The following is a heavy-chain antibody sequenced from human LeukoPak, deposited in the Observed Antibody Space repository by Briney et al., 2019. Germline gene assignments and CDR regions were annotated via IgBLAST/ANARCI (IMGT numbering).Heavy chain of an antibody. CDR1: GFTFSSYA. D-gene: IGHD1-26*01. CDR3: AKSGKRELFLDFDY. V-gene: IGHV3-23*01. Sequence: GGSLRLSCAASGFTFSSYAMSWVRQAPGKGLEWVSAISGSGGSTYYADSVKGRFTISRDKSKNTLYLQMNSLRAEDTAVYYCAKSGKRELFLDFDYWGQGTLVTVSS. CDR2: ISGSGGST. J-gene: IGHJ4*02.